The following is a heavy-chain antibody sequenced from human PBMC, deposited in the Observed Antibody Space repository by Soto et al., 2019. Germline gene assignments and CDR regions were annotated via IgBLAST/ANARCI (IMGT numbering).Heavy chain of an antibody. Sequence: SETLSLTCTVSGGYINSGDYYWSCIRQPPGKGLEWIGYIYYSGSTYSNPSLKSRVTISVDTSKNQFSLKLSSVTAADTAVYYCARKDYYDSSAYLDYWGQGTLVTVSS. CDR3: ARKDYYDSSAYLDY. CDR2: IYYSGST. CDR1: GGYINSGDYY. V-gene: IGHV4-30-4*01. D-gene: IGHD3-22*01. J-gene: IGHJ4*02.